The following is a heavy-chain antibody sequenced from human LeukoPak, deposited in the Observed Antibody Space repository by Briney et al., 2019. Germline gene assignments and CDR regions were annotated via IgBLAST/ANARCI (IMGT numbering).Heavy chain of an antibody. CDR1: GFTFSSYA. CDR3: AMRGNYGDDYFDY. V-gene: IGHV3-64*01. D-gene: IGHD4-17*01. Sequence: GRSLRLSCAASGFTFSSYAMHWVRQAPGKGLEYVSAISSNGGSTYYANSVKGRFTISRDNSKNTLYLQMGSLRAEDMAVYYCAMRGNYGDDYFDYWGQGTLVTVSS. CDR2: ISSNGGST. J-gene: IGHJ4*02.